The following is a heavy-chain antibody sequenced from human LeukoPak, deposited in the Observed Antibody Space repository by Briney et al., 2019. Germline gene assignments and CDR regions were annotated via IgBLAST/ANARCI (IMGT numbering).Heavy chain of an antibody. CDR2: IYYSGST. CDR3: ARLRGNYFPNY. V-gene: IGHV4-59*01. Sequence: TSETLSLTCALSVGSLSKYYWTCMPKHPRKGLEWIAYIYYSGSTNYNPSLKSRVTISVDTSKNQFSLKLSSVTAADTAVYYCARLRGNYFPNYWGQGTLVTVSS. J-gene: IGHJ4*02. D-gene: IGHD4-11*01. CDR1: VGSLSKYY.